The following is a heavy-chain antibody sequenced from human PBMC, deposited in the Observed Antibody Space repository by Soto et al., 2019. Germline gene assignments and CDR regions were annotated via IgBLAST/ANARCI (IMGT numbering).Heavy chain of an antibody. J-gene: IGHJ4*02. D-gene: IGHD1-26*01. CDR1: GGSISSGDYY. V-gene: IGHV4-30-4*01. CDR3: ARVLGSRSGSDTFDY. CDR2: IYYSGST. Sequence: SETLSLTCTVSGGSISSGDYYWSWIRQPPGKGLEWIGYIYYSGSTYYNPSRKSRVTISVDTSKNQFSQKLSSVTAADTAVYYCARVLGSRSGSDTFDYWGQGTLVTVSS.